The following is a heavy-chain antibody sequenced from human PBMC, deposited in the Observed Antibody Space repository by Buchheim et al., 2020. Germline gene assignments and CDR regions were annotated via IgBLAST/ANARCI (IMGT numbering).Heavy chain of an antibody. J-gene: IGHJ4*02. CDR3: ARTVSKWDYYFDY. Sequence: QVQLQESGPGLVKPSQTLSLSCVVSGGSISRGGYYWSWMRQHPGKGLEWIGYTFYSGSTSYNPSLKSRVSISEDTSKNQFSLKLNSVTAADTAVYYCARTVSKWDYYFDYWGQG. CDR2: TFYSGST. V-gene: IGHV4-31*11. CDR1: GGSISRGGYY. D-gene: IGHD1-26*01.